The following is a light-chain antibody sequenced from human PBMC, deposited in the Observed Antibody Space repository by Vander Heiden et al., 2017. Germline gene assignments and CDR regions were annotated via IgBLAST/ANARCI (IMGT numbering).Light chain of an antibody. CDR3: QQSYSTPST. Sequence: DIQMTQSPSSLSASVGDRVTITCRASQSISSYLNWYQQKPGKAPKLLIYAASSLQSGVPSRFSGSGSGTDFTLTISSLQPEDFATYYCQQSYSTPSTFGSGTKVDIK. V-gene: IGKV1-39*01. CDR2: AAS. J-gene: IGKJ3*01. CDR1: QSISSY.